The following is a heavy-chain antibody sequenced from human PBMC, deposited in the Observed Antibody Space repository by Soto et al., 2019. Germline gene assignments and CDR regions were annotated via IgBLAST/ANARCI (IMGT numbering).Heavy chain of an antibody. D-gene: IGHD6-13*01. CDR1: GGTFSSYA. CDR3: ARVGIAAASISPTLYYYGMDV. J-gene: IGHJ6*02. V-gene: IGHV1-69*01. CDR2: IIPIFGTA. Sequence: QVQLVQSGAEVKKPGSSVKVSCKASGGTFSSYAISWVRQAPGQGLEWMGGIIPIFGTANYAQKFQGRVTITADESTSTAYMELSSLRSEDTAVYYCARVGIAAASISPTLYYYGMDVWGQGTTVTVSS.